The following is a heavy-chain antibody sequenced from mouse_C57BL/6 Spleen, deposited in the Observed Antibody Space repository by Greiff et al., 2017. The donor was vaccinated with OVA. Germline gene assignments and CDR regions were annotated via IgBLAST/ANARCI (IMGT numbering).Heavy chain of an antibody. CDR3: APLTGGGRDPPYAMDY. CDR2: INPSNGGT. J-gene: IGHJ4*01. D-gene: IGHD4-1*01. CDR1: GYTFTSYW. Sequence: QVQLQQPGTELVKPGASVKLSCKASGYTFTSYWMHWVKQRPGQGLEWIGNINPSNGGTNYNEKFKSKATLTVDKSSSTAYMQLSSLTSEDSAVYYCAPLTGGGRDPPYAMDYWGKGTSVTVSS. V-gene: IGHV1-53*01.